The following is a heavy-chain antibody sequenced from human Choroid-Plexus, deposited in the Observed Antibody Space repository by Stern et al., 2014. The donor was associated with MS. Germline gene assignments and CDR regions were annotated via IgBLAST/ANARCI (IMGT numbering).Heavy chain of an antibody. J-gene: IGHJ5*02. CDR2: VSYDGSNK. CDR3: AKDRQYLTYFSDH. Sequence: MQLEESGGAVVQPGRPLRLSCVASGFTFGSCAMRWVCQAPGKGMEWVAGVSYDGSNKYYADSVKGRFTISRDNSQNTLYMQMSSLSPEATPVYSCAKDRQYLTYFSDHSGHGSLATVSS. CDR1: GFTFGSCA. D-gene: IGHD2/OR15-2a*01. V-gene: IGHV3-30*18.